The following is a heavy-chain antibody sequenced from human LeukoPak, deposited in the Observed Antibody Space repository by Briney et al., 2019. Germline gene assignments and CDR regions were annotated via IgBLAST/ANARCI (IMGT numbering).Heavy chain of an antibody. Sequence: GGSLRLSCAASGFTFSSYDMHWVRQATGKGLEWVSAIGTAGDTYYPGSVKGRFTISRENAKNSLYLQMNSLRAGDTAVYYCARDSGSYYDSHGYYGMDVWGQGTTVTVSS. V-gene: IGHV3-13*01. CDR2: IGTAGDT. CDR1: GFTFSSYD. J-gene: IGHJ6*02. CDR3: ARDSGSYYDSHGYYGMDV. D-gene: IGHD1-26*01.